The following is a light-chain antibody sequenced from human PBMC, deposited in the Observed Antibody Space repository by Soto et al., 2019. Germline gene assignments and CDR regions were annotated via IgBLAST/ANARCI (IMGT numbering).Light chain of an antibody. CDR2: EDN. Sequence: NFMLTQPHSVSESPGKTVTISCTRSSGSIASNYVQWYQQRPGSAPTPVIYEDNERPSGVPDRFSGSIDSSSNSASLTISGLKIDDEADYYCQSYHSGNVVFGGGTQLTVL. CDR1: SGSIASNY. J-gene: IGLJ7*01. CDR3: QSYHSGNVV. V-gene: IGLV6-57*04.